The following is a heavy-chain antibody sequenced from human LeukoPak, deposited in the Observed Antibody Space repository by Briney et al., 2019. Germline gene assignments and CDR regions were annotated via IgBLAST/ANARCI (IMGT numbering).Heavy chain of an antibody. CDR3: AKGQWLVRD. Sequence: GRSLRLSCAASGFTFSSYGMHWVRQAPGKGLEWVSAISGSGGSTYYADSVKGRFTISRDNSKNTLYLQMNSLRAEDTAVYYCAKGQWLVRDWGQGALVTVSS. D-gene: IGHD6-19*01. CDR1: GFTFSSYG. V-gene: IGHV3-23*01. CDR2: ISGSGGST. J-gene: IGHJ4*02.